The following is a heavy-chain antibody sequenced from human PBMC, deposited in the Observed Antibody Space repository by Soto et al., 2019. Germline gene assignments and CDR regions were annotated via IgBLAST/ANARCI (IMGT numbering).Heavy chain of an antibody. J-gene: IGHJ6*02. CDR2: INHRGSI. CDR3: ARGSRMRIPAASGRDYYYHGLDV. V-gene: IGHV4-34*01. Sequence: QVQLQQWGAGLLKPSETLSLNCAVYGGSFSGYYWSWIRQPPGKGLEWIGEINHRGSINYNPSLKSRDTMSGDTAKNKFSQKLNSVTAADTAVFYCARGSRMRIPAASGRDYYYHGLDVWGQGTAVTVSS. D-gene: IGHD2-15*01. CDR1: GGSFSGYY.